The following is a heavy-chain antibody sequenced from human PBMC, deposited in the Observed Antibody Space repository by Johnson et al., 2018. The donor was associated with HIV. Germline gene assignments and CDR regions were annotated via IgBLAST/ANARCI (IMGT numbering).Heavy chain of an antibody. Sequence: VQLVESGGSLVQPGGSLRLSCAASGFTVRSNYMSWVRQAPGKGLEWVSLIYSGDTTYYADSVKGSFTISRDNYKNTLYLQMNSLRAEDTAVYYCARRPTTVSHHDAFDVWGQGTVVTVSS. D-gene: IGHD4-17*01. J-gene: IGHJ3*01. CDR2: IYSGDTT. CDR1: GFTVRSNY. V-gene: IGHV3-66*01. CDR3: ARRPTTVSHHDAFDV.